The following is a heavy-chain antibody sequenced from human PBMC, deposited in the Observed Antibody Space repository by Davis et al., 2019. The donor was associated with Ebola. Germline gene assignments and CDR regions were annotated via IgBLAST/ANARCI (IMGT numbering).Heavy chain of an antibody. Sequence: PGGSLRLSCAASGFTFSGSAMHWVRQASGKGLEWVGRIRSKANSYATAYAASVKGGFTISRDDSKNTAYLQMNSLKTEDTAVDYCARAARSCYPACGMDVWGQGTTVTVSS. CDR2: IRSKANSYAT. J-gene: IGHJ6*02. CDR1: GFTFSGSA. V-gene: IGHV3-73*01. D-gene: IGHD2-15*01. CDR3: ARAARSCYPACGMDV.